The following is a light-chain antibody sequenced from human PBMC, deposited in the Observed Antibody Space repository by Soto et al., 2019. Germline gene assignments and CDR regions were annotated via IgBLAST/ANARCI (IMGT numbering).Light chain of an antibody. CDR3: QQYNSYS. CDR2: AAS. CDR1: QSISSY. V-gene: IGKV1-39*01. Sequence: DIQMTQSPSSLSASVGDRVTITCRASQSISSYLNWYQQKPGKAPKLLIYAASSLQSGVPSRFSGSASGTEFTLTISSLQPDDFATYYCQQYNSYSFGQGTKVDIK. J-gene: IGKJ1*01.